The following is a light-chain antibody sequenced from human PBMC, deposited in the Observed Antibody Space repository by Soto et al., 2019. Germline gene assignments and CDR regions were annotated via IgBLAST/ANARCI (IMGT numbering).Light chain of an antibody. CDR3: SSYTSSSIDDV. J-gene: IGLJ1*01. V-gene: IGLV2-14*01. CDR2: EVS. CDR1: SSDVGGYNY. Sequence: QSALTQPASVSGSPGQSITISCTGTSSDVGGYNYVSWYQQHPGKAPKLMIYEVSNRPSGVSNRFSGSKSGNTASLTISGLQAEDEAGYYCSSYTSSSIDDVFGTGTKVTVL.